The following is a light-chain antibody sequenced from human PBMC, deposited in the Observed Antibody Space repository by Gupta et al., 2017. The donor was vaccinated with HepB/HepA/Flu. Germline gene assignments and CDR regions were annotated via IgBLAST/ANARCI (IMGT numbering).Light chain of an antibody. CDR2: NRS. CDR3: QQDNLWPWT. V-gene: IGKV3-15*01. J-gene: IGKJ1*01. CDR1: QTINSH. Sequence: IVMTQSPATLSVSPGERATLSCRASQTINSHVAWYQQKPGQAPRLLIFNRSTRGTAIPARFSGSGSGTEFTLTISSLQSEDFVVYYCQQDNLWPWTFGQGTKVEIK.